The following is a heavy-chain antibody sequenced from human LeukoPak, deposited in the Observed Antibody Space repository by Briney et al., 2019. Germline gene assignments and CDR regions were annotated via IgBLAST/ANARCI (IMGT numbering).Heavy chain of an antibody. CDR2: IANSGPTV. J-gene: IGHJ6*03. CDR1: GFIFNDYY. CDR3: ARDLGYLGGYYYYDYMDV. Sequence: GGSLRLSCAASGFIFNDYYMGWIRQAPGKGLERVAYIANSGPTVFYIDSVRGRFTISRDNAKNSLYLQMNSPRAEDAAVYYCARDLGYLGGYYYYDYMDVWGRGTTVTISS. V-gene: IGHV3-11*01. D-gene: IGHD3-16*01.